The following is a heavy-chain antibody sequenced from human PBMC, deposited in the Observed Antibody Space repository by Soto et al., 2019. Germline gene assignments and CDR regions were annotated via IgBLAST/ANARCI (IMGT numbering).Heavy chain of an antibody. CDR2: IRANNAGGTT. CDR1: GFIFSDAW. D-gene: IGHD5-18*01. V-gene: IGHV3-15*01. J-gene: IGHJ4*02. Sequence: DVQLVESGGGLVKPGGSLRLSCAASGFIFSDAWMSWVRQAPGKGLEWVGRIRANNAGGTTDYTAPVKGRFTVSRDDSKKTVYLQMNSLKPEDTAVYYCTADDAIQLWSPVDHWGQGTLVTVSS. CDR3: TADDAIQLWSPVDH.